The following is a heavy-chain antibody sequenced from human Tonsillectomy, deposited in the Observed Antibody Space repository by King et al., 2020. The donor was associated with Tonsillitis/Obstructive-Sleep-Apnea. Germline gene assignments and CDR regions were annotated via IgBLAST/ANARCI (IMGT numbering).Heavy chain of an antibody. CDR3: AAALYKWNYVSIPIQDV. CDR1: GFTFSSSA. J-gene: IGHJ6*04. V-gene: IGHV1-58*02. CDR2: IVVGSGNT. D-gene: IGHD1-7*01. Sequence: NQLVQSGPEVKKPGTSVKVSCKASGFTFSSSAMQWVRQARGQRLEWIGWIVVGSGNTNYAQKFQERVTITRDMSTSTAYMELSSLRSEDTAVYYCAAALYKWNYVSIPIQDVWGKGTTVTVSS.